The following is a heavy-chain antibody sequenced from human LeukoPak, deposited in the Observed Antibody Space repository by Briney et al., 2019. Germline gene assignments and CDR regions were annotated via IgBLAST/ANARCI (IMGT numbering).Heavy chain of an antibody. Sequence: GGSLRLSCAASGFTFSNAWMSWVRQAPGKGLEWVGRIKSKTDGGTTDYAAPVKGRFTISRDDSKNTLYLQMNSLKTEDTAVYYCTTEEWEGFYGSGSSGLPGYFDYWGQGTLVTVSS. CDR1: GFTFSNAW. CDR2: IKSKTDGGTT. D-gene: IGHD3-10*01. V-gene: IGHV3-15*01. J-gene: IGHJ4*02. CDR3: TTEEWEGFYGSGSSGLPGYFDY.